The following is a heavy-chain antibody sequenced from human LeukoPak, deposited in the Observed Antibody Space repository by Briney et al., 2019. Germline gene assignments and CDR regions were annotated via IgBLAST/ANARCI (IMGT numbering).Heavy chain of an antibody. J-gene: IGHJ4*02. Sequence: GGSLRLSCVASGFIFRNAWMNWVRQAPGKGLEWVSSISSSSSYIYYADSVKGRFTISRDNAKNSLYLQMNSLRAEDTAVYYCARGCSSTSCYLRDFDYWGQGTLVTVSS. CDR1: GFIFRNAW. D-gene: IGHD2-2*01. CDR3: ARGCSSTSCYLRDFDY. CDR2: ISSSSSYI. V-gene: IGHV3-21*01.